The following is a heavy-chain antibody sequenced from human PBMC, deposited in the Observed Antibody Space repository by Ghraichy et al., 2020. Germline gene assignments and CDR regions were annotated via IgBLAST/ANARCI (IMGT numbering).Heavy chain of an antibody. CDR2: IYWDDDK. D-gene: IGHD5-24*01. CDR3: AHATSRPTRYYFDY. J-gene: IGHJ4*02. Sequence: SGPTLVKPTQTLTLTCTFSGFSLRTGGVGVGWIRQPPGKALEWLALIYWDDDKRYRSSLTGRLTITKDTSKNQVVLTMTDMDPADTATYYCAHATSRPTRYYFDYWGQGTLVVVSS. CDR1: GFSLRTGGVG. V-gene: IGHV2-5*02.